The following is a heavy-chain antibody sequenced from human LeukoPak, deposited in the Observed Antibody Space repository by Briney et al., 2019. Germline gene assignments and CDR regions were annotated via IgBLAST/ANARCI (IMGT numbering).Heavy chain of an antibody. J-gene: IGHJ4*02. D-gene: IGHD3-16*02. CDR3: ARLIGLGEVSPYFDF. V-gene: IGHV4-59*01. Sequence: GTLSLTLTVSGGSLSNYYWTGLRQSPGKTLDGMGGSHKIGSIHYTPPLRSVGTISVDTSKSQFSLKLNSVTAPDTAVYYCARLIGLGEVSPYFDFWGQGRLVTVSS. CDR1: GGSLSNYY. CDR2: SHKIGSI.